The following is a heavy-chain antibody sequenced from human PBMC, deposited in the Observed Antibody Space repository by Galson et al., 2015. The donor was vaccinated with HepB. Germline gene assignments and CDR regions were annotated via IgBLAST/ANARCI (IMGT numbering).Heavy chain of an antibody. J-gene: IGHJ3*02. CDR2: IFYSGST. Sequence: QVQLQESGLGLGRPSETLSLTGTVSGDSFSSLNYYWVWIRQPPGKGLEGIGSIFYSGSTYYNPSLKSRVTISVDTSKNQFSLKLNSVTAADTAVYYCANIGDENAFHIWGRGTMVTVSS. D-gene: IGHD3-10*01. CDR1: GDSFSSLNYY. CDR3: ANIGDENAFHI. V-gene: IGHV4-39*01.